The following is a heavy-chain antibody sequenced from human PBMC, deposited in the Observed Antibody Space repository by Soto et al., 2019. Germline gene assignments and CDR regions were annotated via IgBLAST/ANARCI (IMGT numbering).Heavy chain of an antibody. CDR2: IYWDDDK. J-gene: IGHJ3*02. CDR3: AHRRTSSGSHNAFDI. Sequence: QITLKESGPTLVKPTQTLTLTCTFSGFSLTTSGVGVGWIRQPPGKALDWLALIYWDDDKRYSPSLETRLTIPKDTTKNQVVLTMTNMDPVDTGTYYCAHRRTSSGSHNAFDIWGQGTMVTVSS. D-gene: IGHD3-22*01. CDR1: GFSLTTSGVG. V-gene: IGHV2-5*02.